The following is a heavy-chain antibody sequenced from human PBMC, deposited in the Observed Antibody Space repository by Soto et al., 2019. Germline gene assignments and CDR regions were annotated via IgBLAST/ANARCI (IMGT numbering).Heavy chain of an antibody. CDR1: GFTFSSYS. CDR3: ARGPHSATVTTFDY. Sequence: GGSLRLSCAASGFTFSSYSVNWVRQAPGKGLEWVSSISTCSSYIYYADSVTGRFTISRDNAKNSLYLQMNSLRAEDTAVYYCARGPHSATVTTFDYWGQGTLVTVSS. J-gene: IGHJ4*02. D-gene: IGHD4-17*01. V-gene: IGHV3-21*01. CDR2: ISTCSSYI.